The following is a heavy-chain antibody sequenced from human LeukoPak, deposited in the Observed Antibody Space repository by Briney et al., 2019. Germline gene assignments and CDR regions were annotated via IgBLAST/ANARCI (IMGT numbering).Heavy chain of an antibody. J-gene: IGHJ4*02. V-gene: IGHV1-69*04. CDR1: GGTFSSYA. CDR2: IISILGIA. D-gene: IGHD2-21*02. Sequence: SVKVSCKASGGTFSSYAISWVRQAPGQGLEWMGSIISILGIANYAQKFQGRVALPAEKSTRAAYMEASRLTSGDTTVYACSEDLPTVTAEVGGQGTRVTVSA. CDR3: SEDLPTVTAEV.